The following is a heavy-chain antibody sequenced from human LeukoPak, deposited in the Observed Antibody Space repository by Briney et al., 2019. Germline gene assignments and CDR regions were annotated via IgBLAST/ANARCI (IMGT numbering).Heavy chain of an antibody. V-gene: IGHV3-7*01. J-gene: IGHJ4*01. CDR3: F. CDR1: GFTFSRYW. CDR2: INQDESMK. Sequence: GGSLRLSCAASGFTFSRYWMSWVRQAPGKGLEWVASINQDESMKFYVDSVKGRFTISRDNAKNSLFLQMNSLRAEDTAFYYDFWGHGALVCVSS.